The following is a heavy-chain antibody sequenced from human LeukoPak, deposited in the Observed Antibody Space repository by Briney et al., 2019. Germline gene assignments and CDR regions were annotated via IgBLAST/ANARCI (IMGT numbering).Heavy chain of an antibody. J-gene: IGHJ6*03. CDR3: ARLSQDYDILTGYGYYYYMDV. Sequence: SETLSLTCTVSGGSISSYYWSWFRQPPGKGLERIGYIYTSGSTNYNPSLKSRVTISVDTSKNQFSLKLSSVTAADTAVYYCARLSQDYDILTGYGYYYYMDVWGKGTTVTVSS. D-gene: IGHD3-9*01. CDR1: GGSISSYY. V-gene: IGHV4-4*09. CDR2: IYTSGST.